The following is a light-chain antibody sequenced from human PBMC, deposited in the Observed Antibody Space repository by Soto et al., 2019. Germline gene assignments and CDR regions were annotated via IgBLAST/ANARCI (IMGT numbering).Light chain of an antibody. J-gene: IGKJ1*01. Sequence: ETVLTQSPGTLSLSPGERATLSCRASQTIRSNYLAWYRQTPGQAPRLLIYGASNRATGIAETFSGSGSGTDFTLIISRLEPEDFALYYCQQYGSSPWTFGQGTKVEIK. CDR1: QTIRSNY. CDR2: GAS. CDR3: QQYGSSPWT. V-gene: IGKV3-20*01.